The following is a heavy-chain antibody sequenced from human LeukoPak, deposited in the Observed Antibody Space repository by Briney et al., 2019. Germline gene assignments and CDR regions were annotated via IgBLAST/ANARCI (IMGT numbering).Heavy chain of an antibody. Sequence: GGSLRLSCAASGSTFSDYYMSWIRQAPGKGLEWVSYISSSGSTIYYADSVKGRFTISRDNAKNSLYLQMNSLRAEDTAVYYCARDRVRGYSGYDWSRWFDPWGQGTLVTVSS. D-gene: IGHD5-12*01. J-gene: IGHJ5*02. CDR1: GSTFSDYY. V-gene: IGHV3-11*01. CDR3: ARDRVRGYSGYDWSRWFDP. CDR2: ISSSGSTI.